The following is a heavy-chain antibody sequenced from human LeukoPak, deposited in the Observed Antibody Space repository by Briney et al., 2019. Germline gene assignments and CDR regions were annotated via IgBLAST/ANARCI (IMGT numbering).Heavy chain of an antibody. D-gene: IGHD3-16*01. J-gene: IGHJ4*02. CDR1: GFTFSSYW. V-gene: IGHV3-74*03. CDR2: INSDGSST. Sequence: SGGSLRLSCAASGFTFSSYWMHWVRHAPGKGLVWVSRINSDGSSTMYADSVKGRFTISRDNAKNTLSMQMNSLRAEDTDVYYCARGEVRTGFYFDYWGKGTLVTVSS. CDR3: ARGEVRTGFYFDY.